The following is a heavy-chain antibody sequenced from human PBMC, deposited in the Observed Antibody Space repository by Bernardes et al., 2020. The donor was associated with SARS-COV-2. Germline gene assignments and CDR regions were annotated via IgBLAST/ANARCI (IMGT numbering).Heavy chain of an antibody. CDR3: ARQLDSCHIVVVVSVPRGERYYIEA. V-gene: IGHV4-39*01. CDR1: GDSMSSRRYY. CDR2: ISYSGST. Sequence: SETLSLTCTVSGDSMSSRRYYWGWIRQPPGKGLDWIGSISYSGSTNYNPSLKRRVTISVDTSKQQFSLKLSSVTAADTALYFFARQLDSCHIVVVVSVPRGERYYIEAWGQGALVTVSS. J-gene: IGHJ1*01. D-gene: IGHD2-21*01.